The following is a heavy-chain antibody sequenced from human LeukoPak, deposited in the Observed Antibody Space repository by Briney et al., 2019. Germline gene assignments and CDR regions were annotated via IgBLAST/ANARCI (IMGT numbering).Heavy chain of an antibody. V-gene: IGHV3-73*01. J-gene: IGHJ4*02. CDR3: TTLGYSDS. CDR2: IRSKANSYAT. Sequence: GGSLKLSCAASGFTFSGSAMHWVRQASGKGLEWVGRIRSKANSYATAYAASVKGRFTISRDDSKNTVYLQMNSLKTEDTAVYYCTTLGYSDSWGQGTLVTVSS. CDR1: GFTFSGSA.